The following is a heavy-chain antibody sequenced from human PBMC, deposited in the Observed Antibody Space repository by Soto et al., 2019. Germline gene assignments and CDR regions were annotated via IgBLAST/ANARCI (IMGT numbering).Heavy chain of an antibody. J-gene: IGHJ1*01. CDR3: AREASGYDF. V-gene: IGHV1-69*13. CDR1: GGTFSSFG. D-gene: IGHD5-12*01. Sequence: GASVKVPCKASGGTFSSFGISWVRQAPGQGLEWMGGIIPVFGRPNYAQRFRGRLTITADESTNTSYMELIDLTSEDTAVYYCAREASGYDFWGQGTQVTVSS. CDR2: IIPVFGRP.